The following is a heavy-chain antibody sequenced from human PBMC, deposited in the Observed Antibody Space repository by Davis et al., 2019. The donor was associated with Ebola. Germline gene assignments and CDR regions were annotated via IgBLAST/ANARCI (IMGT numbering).Heavy chain of an antibody. V-gene: IGHV3-7*03. D-gene: IGHD3-3*01. Sequence: PGGSLRLSCAASGFTFSSYWMSWVRQAPGKGLEWVANIKQDGSEKYYVDSVKGRFTISRDNAKNSLYLQMNSLRAEDTAVYYCARDPIFGVVATDFDYWGQGTLVTVSS. CDR3: ARDPIFGVVATDFDY. J-gene: IGHJ4*02. CDR2: IKQDGSEK. CDR1: GFTFSSYW.